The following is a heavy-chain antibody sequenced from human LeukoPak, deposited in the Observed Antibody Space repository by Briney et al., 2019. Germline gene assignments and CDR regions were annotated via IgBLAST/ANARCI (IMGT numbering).Heavy chain of an antibody. J-gene: IGHJ5*02. Sequence: GGSLRLSCAASGFTFSSYGMSWVRQAPGKGLEWVSAISGSGGSTYYADSVKGRFTISRDNSKNMLYLQMNSLRAEDTAVYYCAKNPGGSYGWFDPWGQGTLVTVSS. D-gene: IGHD1-26*01. V-gene: IGHV3-23*01. CDR3: AKNPGGSYGWFDP. CDR1: GFTFSSYG. CDR2: ISGSGGST.